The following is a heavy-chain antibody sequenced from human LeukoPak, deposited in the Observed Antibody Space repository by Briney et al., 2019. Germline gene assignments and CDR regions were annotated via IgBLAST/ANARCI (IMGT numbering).Heavy chain of an antibody. V-gene: IGHV3-48*04. J-gene: IGHJ4*02. CDR2: ISSSSSTI. CDR1: GFTFSSYS. CDR3: AREPAITYGDYVDY. Sequence: GGSLRLSYAASGFTFSSYSMNWVRQAPGKGLEWVSYISSSSSTIYYADSVRGRFTISRDNAKNSLYLQMNSLRAEDTAVYYCAREPAITYGDYVDYWGQGTLVTVSS. D-gene: IGHD4-17*01.